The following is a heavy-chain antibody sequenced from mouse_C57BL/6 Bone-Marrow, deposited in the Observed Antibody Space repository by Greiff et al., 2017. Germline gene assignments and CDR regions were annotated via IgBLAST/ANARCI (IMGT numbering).Heavy chain of an antibody. CDR1: GFTFSSYA. CDR2: ISSGGDYI. V-gene: IGHV5-9-1*02. Sequence: EVKVEESGEGLVKPGGSLQLSCAASGFTFSSYAMSWVRQTPEKRLEWVAYISSGGDYIYYADTVKGRFTISRDNARNTLYLQMSSLKSEDTAMYYCTRVYYYPFDYWGQGTTLTVSS. CDR3: TRVYYYPFDY. D-gene: IGHD1-1*01. J-gene: IGHJ2*01.